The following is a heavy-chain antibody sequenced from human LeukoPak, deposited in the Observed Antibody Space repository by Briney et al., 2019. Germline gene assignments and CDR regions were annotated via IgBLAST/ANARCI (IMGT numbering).Heavy chain of an antibody. CDR2: ISYDGSNK. Sequence: GGSLRLSCAASGFSFSTYGMHWVRQAPGKGLEWLSVISYDGSNKYYAGSVKGRFTISRDNSKNTLYLQMNSLRAEDTAVYYCARTAAGTLGYWGQGTLVTVSS. D-gene: IGHD6-13*01. CDR1: GFSFSTYG. J-gene: IGHJ4*02. V-gene: IGHV3-30*03. CDR3: ARTAAGTLGY.